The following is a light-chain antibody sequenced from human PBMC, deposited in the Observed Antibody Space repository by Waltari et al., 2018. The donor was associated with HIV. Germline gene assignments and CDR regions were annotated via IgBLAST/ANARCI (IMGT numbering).Light chain of an antibody. CDR3: ATWDDNLSGWV. CDR1: NSNIGNNY. CDR2: RNN. Sequence: SVLTQPPSASATPGQRVTISCSGTNSNIGNNYVYLYQNLPGTAPKLLINRNNYRPSGVPARFSGSKSGTSASLAISGLRSEDEADYYCATWDDNLSGWVFGGGTKLTVL. J-gene: IGLJ3*02. V-gene: IGLV1-47*01.